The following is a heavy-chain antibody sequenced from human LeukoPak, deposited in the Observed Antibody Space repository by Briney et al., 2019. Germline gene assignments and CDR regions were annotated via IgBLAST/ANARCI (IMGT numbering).Heavy chain of an antibody. CDR3: ARESAMVPLGLDY. J-gene: IGHJ4*02. D-gene: IGHD5-18*01. CDR2: IYTSGST. Sequence: SETLSLTCTVSGGSISSSSYYWSWIRQPAGKGLEWIGRIYTSGSTNYNPSLKSRVTMSVDTSKNQFSLKLSSVTAADTAVYYCARESAMVPLGLDYWGQGTLVTVSS. V-gene: IGHV4-61*02. CDR1: GGSISSSSYY.